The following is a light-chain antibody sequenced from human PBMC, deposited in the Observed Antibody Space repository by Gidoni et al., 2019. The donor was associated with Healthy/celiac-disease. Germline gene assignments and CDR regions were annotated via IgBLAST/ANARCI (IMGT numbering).Light chain of an antibody. V-gene: IGLV2-14*01. CDR2: DVS. CDR1: SSAVGGYNY. CDR3: SSYTSSSTLSYV. J-gene: IGLJ1*01. Sequence: QSALTQPASVSGSPGQSITISCTGTSSAVGGYNYVSWYQQHPGKAPKLMIYDVSHRPSGVSNRFSGSKSGNTASLTISGLQAEDEADYYCSSYTSSSTLSYVFGTGTKVTVL.